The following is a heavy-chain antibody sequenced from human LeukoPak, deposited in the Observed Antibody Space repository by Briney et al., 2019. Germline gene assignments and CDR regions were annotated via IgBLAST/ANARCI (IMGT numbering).Heavy chain of an antibody. CDR3: AKVGPYSSGTFPDY. CDR2: ISYDGSNK. CDR1: GFTFSSYG. J-gene: IGHJ4*02. Sequence: GGSLRLSCAASGFTFSSYGMHWVRQAPGKGLEWVAVISYDGSNKYYADSVTGRFTISRDNSKNTLYLQMNSLRAEDTAVYYCAKVGPYSSGTFPDYWGQGTLVTVSS. V-gene: IGHV3-30*18. D-gene: IGHD6-19*01.